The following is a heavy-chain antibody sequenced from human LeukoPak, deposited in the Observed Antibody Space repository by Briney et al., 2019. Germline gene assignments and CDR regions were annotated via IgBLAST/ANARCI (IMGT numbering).Heavy chain of an antibody. D-gene: IGHD6-6*01. CDR2: ISAYNGNT. J-gene: IGHJ5*02. Sequence: ASVTVSCKASGYTFTSYGISWVRQAPGQGLEWMGWISAYNGNTNYAQKLQGRVTMTTDTSTSTAYMELRSLRSDDTAVYYCAREGSSSGYNWFDPWGQGTLVTVSS. CDR3: AREGSSSGYNWFDP. V-gene: IGHV1-18*01. CDR1: GYTFTSYG.